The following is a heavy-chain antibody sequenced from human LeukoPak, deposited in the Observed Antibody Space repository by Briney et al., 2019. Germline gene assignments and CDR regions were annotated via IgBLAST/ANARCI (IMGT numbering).Heavy chain of an antibody. CDR3: AKELYFGSGSYPDD. D-gene: IGHD3-10*01. V-gene: IGHV3-30*18. CDR1: GFTFSSYG. J-gene: IGHJ4*02. CDR2: ISHDGSDS. Sequence: GRSLRLSCAASGFTFSSYGMHWVRQAPGKGLEWVAVISHDGSDSHYADSVKGRFTISRDNSKNTVYLQMSSLRPEDTAVYFCAKELYFGSGSYPDDWGQGTLVRVSS.